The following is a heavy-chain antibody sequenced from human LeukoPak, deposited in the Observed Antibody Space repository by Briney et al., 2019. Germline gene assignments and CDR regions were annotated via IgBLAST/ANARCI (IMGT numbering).Heavy chain of an antibody. V-gene: IGHV1-2*02. D-gene: IGHD3-10*01. CDR3: ARGFSGGGYYFDY. Sequence: ASVKVSCKASGYTFTGYYMHWVRQAPGQGLEWMGWINPNSGGTNYAQKFQGRVTMTRDTSISTAYMELSRLRSDDTAVYYCARGFSGGGYYFDYWGQGTLVTVSS. J-gene: IGHJ4*02. CDR2: INPNSGGT. CDR1: GYTFTGYY.